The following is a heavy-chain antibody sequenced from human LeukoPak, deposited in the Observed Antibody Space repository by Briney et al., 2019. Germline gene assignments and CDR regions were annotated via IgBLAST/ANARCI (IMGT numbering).Heavy chain of an antibody. CDR3: ARAHRSRGFDY. V-gene: IGHV3-7*01. J-gene: IGHJ4*02. CDR1: GFIFNNYW. CDR2: IKKDGSEK. Sequence: SLRLSCAASGFIFNNYWISWVRQAPGNVLEWVANIKKDGSEKYYVDSVKGRLTISRDNAKTSLYLQMNSLRAEDPAVYFCARAHRSRGFDYWGQGTLVTVSS. D-gene: IGHD3-22*01.